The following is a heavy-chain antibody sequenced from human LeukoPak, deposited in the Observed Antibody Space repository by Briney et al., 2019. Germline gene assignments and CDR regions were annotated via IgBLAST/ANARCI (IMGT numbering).Heavy chain of an antibody. V-gene: IGHV4-34*01. J-gene: IGHJ3*02. CDR1: GGSFSGYY. CDR2: INHSGNT. CDR3: ARRFGELDAFDI. D-gene: IGHD3-10*01. Sequence: SETLSLTCAVYGGSFSGYYWSWIRQPPGKGLEWIGEINHSGNTNYNPSLKSRVTISVDTSKNQFSLKLSSVTAADTAVYYCARRFGELDAFDIWGQGTMVTVSS.